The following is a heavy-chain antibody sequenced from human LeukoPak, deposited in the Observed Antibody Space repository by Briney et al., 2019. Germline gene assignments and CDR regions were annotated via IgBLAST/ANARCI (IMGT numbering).Heavy chain of an antibody. CDR1: GFTFSSYS. J-gene: IGHJ4*02. D-gene: IGHD3-22*01. CDR2: ISSSSSYI. Sequence: GSLRLSCAASGFTFSSYSMNWVRQAPGKGLEWVSSISSSSSYIYYADSVKGRFTISRDNAKNSLYLQMNSLRAEDTAVYYCARDPYGSGYYYAPNFDYWGQGTLVTVSS. V-gene: IGHV3-21*01. CDR3: ARDPYGSGYYYAPNFDY.